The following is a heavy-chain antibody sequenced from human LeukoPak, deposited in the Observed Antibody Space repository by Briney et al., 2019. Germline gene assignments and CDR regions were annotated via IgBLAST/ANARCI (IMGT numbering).Heavy chain of an antibody. V-gene: IGHV5-51*01. CDR3: ARHREIYDYVWGSYRIENYFDY. Sequence: PGESLKISCKGSGYSFTSYWIGWVRQMPGKGLEWMGIIYPGDSDTRYSPSFQGQVTISADKSISTAYLQWSSLKASDTAMYYCARHREIYDYVWGSYRIENYFDYWGQGTLDTVSS. CDR1: GYSFTSYW. D-gene: IGHD3-16*02. J-gene: IGHJ4*02. CDR2: IYPGDSDT.